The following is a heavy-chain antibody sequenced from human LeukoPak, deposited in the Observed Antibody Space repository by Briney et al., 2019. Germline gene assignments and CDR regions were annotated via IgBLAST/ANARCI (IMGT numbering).Heavy chain of an antibody. Sequence: PSGTLSLTCAVSGGSITTTNWWSWVRQPPGKGLEWIGEVHLNGATNYNPSLGSRFSMSIDKSNNHLSLEVTSVTAADTAMYYCTRESGAFSPFGFWRQGTLVSVSS. V-gene: IGHV4-4*02. CDR1: GGSITTTNW. J-gene: IGHJ4*02. D-gene: IGHD1-26*01. CDR3: TRESGAFSPFGF. CDR2: VHLNGAT.